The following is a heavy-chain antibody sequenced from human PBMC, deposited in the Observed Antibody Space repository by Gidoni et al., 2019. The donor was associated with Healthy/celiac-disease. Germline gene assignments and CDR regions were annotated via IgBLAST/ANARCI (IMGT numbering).Heavy chain of an antibody. J-gene: IGHJ3*02. CDR2: IYTSGST. Sequence: QVPLQESGPGLVKPSATLSLTCTVSGGSISSYYWSWIRQPAGKGLEWIGRIYTSGSTNYNPSLKSRVTMSVDTSKNQFSLKLSSVTAADTAVYYCARVQPYYYDSSGYSPDAFDIWGQGTMVTVSS. V-gene: IGHV4-4*07. D-gene: IGHD3-22*01. CDR3: ARVQPYYYDSSGYSPDAFDI. CDR1: GGSISSYY.